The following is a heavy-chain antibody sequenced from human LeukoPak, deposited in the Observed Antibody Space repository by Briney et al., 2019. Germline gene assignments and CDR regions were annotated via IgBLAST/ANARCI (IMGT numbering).Heavy chain of an antibody. CDR2: ISAYNGNT. Sequence: ASVKVSCKASGYTFTSYGISWVRQAPGQGLERMGWISAYNGNTNYAQKLQGRVTMTTDTSTSTAYMELRSLRSEDTAVYYCATEVNYYDSSGYPYHFDYWGQGALVTLSS. V-gene: IGHV1-18*01. CDR3: ATEVNYYDSSGYPYHFDY. CDR1: GYTFTSYG. J-gene: IGHJ4*02. D-gene: IGHD3-22*01.